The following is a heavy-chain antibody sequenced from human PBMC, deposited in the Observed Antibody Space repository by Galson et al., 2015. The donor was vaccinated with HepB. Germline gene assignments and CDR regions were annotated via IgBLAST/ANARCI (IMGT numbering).Heavy chain of an antibody. Sequence: TLSLTCTVSGDSISDNYWSWIRQPAGKGLEWIGRIYPSGNTYYNPSLMSRVTMAADTSKNQLSLNLNSVTAADTAVYYCARAPPYSFGWYFDCWGQGTLVTVSS. D-gene: IGHD6-19*01. J-gene: IGHJ4*02. CDR1: GDSISDNY. CDR2: IYPSGNT. V-gene: IGHV4-4*07. CDR3: ARAPPYSFGWYFDC.